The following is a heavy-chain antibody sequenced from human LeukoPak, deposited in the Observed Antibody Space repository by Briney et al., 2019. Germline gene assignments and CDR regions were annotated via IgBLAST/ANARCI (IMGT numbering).Heavy chain of an antibody. CDR2: IVVGSGNT. J-gene: IGHJ3*02. V-gene: IGHV1-58*02. CDR3: AAADYYDSSGYYPYAFHI. D-gene: IGHD3-22*01. CDR1: GFTFTRSA. Sequence: SVKVSCKASGFTFTRSAMQWVRQARGQRLEWIGWIVVGSGNTNYAQTFQERVTITRDMSTSTVYMELSSLRSEDTAVYYCAAADYYDSSGYYPYAFHIWGQGTMVTVSS.